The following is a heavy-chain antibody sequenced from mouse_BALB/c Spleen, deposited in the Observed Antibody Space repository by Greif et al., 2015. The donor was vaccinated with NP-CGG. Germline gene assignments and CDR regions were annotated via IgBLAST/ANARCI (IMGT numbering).Heavy chain of an antibody. J-gene: IGHJ4*01. Sequence: QVQLQQSGPGLVAPSQSLSITCTVSGFSLTSYDISWIRQPPGKGLEWLGVIWTGGGTNYNSAFMSRLSISKDDSKSQVFLKMNSLQTDDTAIYYCVREGYGDYYAMDYWGQGTSVTVSS. CDR2: IWTGGGT. CDR3: VREGYGDYYAMDY. CDR1: GFSLTSYD. D-gene: IGHD1-2*01. V-gene: IGHV2-9-2*01.